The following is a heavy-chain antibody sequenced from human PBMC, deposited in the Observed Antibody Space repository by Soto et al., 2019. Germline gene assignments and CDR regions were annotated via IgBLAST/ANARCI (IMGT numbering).Heavy chain of an antibody. V-gene: IGHV3-33*01. CDR3: ARDWRDYGGNYFDY. J-gene: IGHJ4*02. CDR2: ISFDGSKK. Sequence: QVQLVESGGGVVQPGRSLSLSCAASGFTLRSYGMHWVRQAPGKGLEWVALISFDGSKKYYADSVKGRFTISRDNSKNILNLQMSSLRDEDTARYYCARDWRDYGGNYFDYWGQGTLVTVSS. D-gene: IGHD4-17*01. CDR1: GFTLRSYG.